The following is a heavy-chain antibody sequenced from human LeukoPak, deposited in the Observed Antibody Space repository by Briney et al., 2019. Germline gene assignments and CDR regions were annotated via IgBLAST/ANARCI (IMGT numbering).Heavy chain of an antibody. CDR1: GGSISRSSSY. Sequence: SETLSLTCTVSGGSISRSSSYWGWIRQPPGKEREWIGSIFYSGTTYYNPSLKSRVTISVDTSKNQFSLKLTSVTAADTAVYYCARHAPSTVTTWWDYWGQGTVVTVSS. D-gene: IGHD4-17*01. CDR3: ARHAPSTVTTWWDY. CDR2: IFYSGTT. V-gene: IGHV4-39*01. J-gene: IGHJ4*02.